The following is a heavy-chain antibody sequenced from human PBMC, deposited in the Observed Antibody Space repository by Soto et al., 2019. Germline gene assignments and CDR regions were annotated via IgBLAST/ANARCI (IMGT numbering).Heavy chain of an antibody. CDR2: IYYSGST. CDR1: GDSMSSSDYY. J-gene: IGHJ4*02. D-gene: IGHD4-17*01. V-gene: IGHV4-31*11. Sequence: PSETLSLTCAVSGDSMSSSDYYWGWIRQHPGKGLEWIGYIYYSGSTYYNPSLKSRVTISVDTSKNQFSLKLSSVTAADTAVYYCARFYGGQLDYWGQGTLVTVSS. CDR3: ARFYGGQLDY.